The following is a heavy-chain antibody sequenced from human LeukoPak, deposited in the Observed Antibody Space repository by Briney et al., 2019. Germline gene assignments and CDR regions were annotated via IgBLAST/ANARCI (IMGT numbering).Heavy chain of an antibody. CDR2: ISHDGRNK. CDR3: AEVARGRGGWLDP. Sequence: PGRSLRLSCEASGSNFSNYGIHWVRQIPGKGLEWMTLISHDGRNKYYIDSVKGRFTISRDNTKNTVFLQMNRLRPDDTAVYYCAEVARGRGGWLDPWGQGTLVNVSS. J-gene: IGHJ5*02. D-gene: IGHD2-15*01. CDR1: GSNFSNYG. V-gene: IGHV3-30*18.